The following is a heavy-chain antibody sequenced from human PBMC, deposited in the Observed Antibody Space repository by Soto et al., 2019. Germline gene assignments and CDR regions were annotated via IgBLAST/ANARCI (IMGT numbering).Heavy chain of an antibody. J-gene: IGHJ3*02. V-gene: IGHV4-31*03. Sequence: QVQLQESGPGLVKPSQTLSLTCTVSGGSTNSGEFYWSWIRQNPGQGLEWIGPIYYRGSTYYNPSLKSRPTISIDTSQNQFSLKLTSVTVADTAMYFCARVRAYGDYDAFDIWGQGTMVTVSS. CDR2: IYYRGST. CDR3: ARVRAYGDYDAFDI. CDR1: GGSTNSGEFY. D-gene: IGHD4-17*01.